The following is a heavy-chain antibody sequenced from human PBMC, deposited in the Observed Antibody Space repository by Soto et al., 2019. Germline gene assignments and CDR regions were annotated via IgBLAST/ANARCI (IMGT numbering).Heavy chain of an antibody. CDR1: GFSLTTTGVG. J-gene: IGHJ4*02. CDR2: IYWDDDR. D-gene: IGHD2-2*01. Sequence: QITLKESGPTLVKPTQTLTLTCTFSGFSLTTTGVGVGWIRQPPGKALEWLALIYWDDDRRYSPSLKSRLTIXXDXSXXQVVLTMTNMDPVDTATYYCAHRGPNCRSNTCYPYWGQGTLVTVSS. V-gene: IGHV2-5*02. CDR3: AHRGPNCRSNTCYPY.